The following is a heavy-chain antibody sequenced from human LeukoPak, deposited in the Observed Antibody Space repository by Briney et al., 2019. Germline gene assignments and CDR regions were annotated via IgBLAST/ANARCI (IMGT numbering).Heavy chain of an antibody. CDR3: ARDNGDYVPYYFDY. CDR1: GFTFDDYA. CDR2: ISSSVSTI. J-gene: IGHJ4*02. V-gene: IGHV3-48*03. D-gene: IGHD4-17*01. Sequence: GGSLRLSCAASGFTFDDYAMHWVRQAPGKGLEWVSYISSSVSTIYNADSVKGRFTISRDNAKNSLYLQMNSLRAEDTAVYYCARDNGDYVPYYFDYWGQGTLVTVSS.